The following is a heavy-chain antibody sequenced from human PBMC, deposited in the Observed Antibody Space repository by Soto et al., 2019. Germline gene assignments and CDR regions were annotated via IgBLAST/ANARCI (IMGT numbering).Heavy chain of an antibody. J-gene: IGHJ3*02. Sequence: SVKVSCKASGGTFSSYASSWVRQAPGQGLEWMGGIIPIFGTANYAQKFQGRVTITADESTSTAYMELRSLRSDDTAVYYCARDDSSGYYHDAFDIWGQGTMVTVSS. CDR1: GGTFSSYA. V-gene: IGHV1-69*13. CDR3: ARDDSSGYYHDAFDI. D-gene: IGHD3-22*01. CDR2: IIPIFGTA.